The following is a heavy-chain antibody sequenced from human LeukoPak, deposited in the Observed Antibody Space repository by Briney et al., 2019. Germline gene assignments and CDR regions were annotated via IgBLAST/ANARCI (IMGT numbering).Heavy chain of an antibody. CDR2: INSDGSST. CDR3: ARGPPVRGHTSVDY. Sequence: GGSLRLSCAASGFTFRSYWMHWVRQAPGKGLVWVSRINSDGSSTSYADSVKGRFTISRDNAKNTLYLQMNSLRAEDTAVYYCARGPPVRGHTSVDYWGQGTLVTVSS. V-gene: IGHV3-74*01. CDR1: GFTFRSYW. D-gene: IGHD3-10*01. J-gene: IGHJ4*02.